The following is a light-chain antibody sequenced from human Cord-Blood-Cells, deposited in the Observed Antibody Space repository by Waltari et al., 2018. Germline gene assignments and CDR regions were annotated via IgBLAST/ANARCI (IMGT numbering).Light chain of an antibody. CDR2: DVS. V-gene: IGLV2-14*01. CDR1: SSDVGGYNY. Sequence: QSALTQPASVSGSPGPSITISCTGTSSDVGGYNYVPWYPQHPGKAPKLMIYDVSKRPSGVSNRFSGSKSGNTASLTISGLQAEDEADYYCSSYTSSSTLDVVFGGGTKLTVL. CDR3: SSYTSSSTLDVV. J-gene: IGLJ2*01.